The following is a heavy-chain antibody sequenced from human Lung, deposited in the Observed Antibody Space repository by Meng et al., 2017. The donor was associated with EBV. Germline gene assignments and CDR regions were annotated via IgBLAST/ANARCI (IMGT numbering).Heavy chain of an antibody. J-gene: IGHJ4*02. V-gene: IGHV4-34*01. CDR3: VRGLDNWNILVFDY. Sequence: QLQQWGAGLLKPSETLSLTCGVYGESFGDYYWTWIRQPPGKGLEWIGEIKESEGANYNPSLKSRVSISLDTSRDQFSLTLNSVTAADTAVYYCVRGLDNWNILVFDYWGQGALVTVSS. D-gene: IGHD1/OR15-1a*01. CDR1: GESFGDYY. CDR2: IKESEGA.